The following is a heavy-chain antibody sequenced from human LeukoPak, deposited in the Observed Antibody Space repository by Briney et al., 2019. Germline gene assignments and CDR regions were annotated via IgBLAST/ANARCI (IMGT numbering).Heavy chain of an antibody. J-gene: IGHJ2*01. D-gene: IGHD4-17*01. CDR1: GGSISSGGYY. CDR2: IYYSGST. Sequence: PSQTLSLTCTVSGGSISSGGYYWSWIRQHPGKGLEWIGYIYYSGSTYYNPSLKSRVTMSVDTSKNQFSLKLSSVTAADTAVYYCARDGERVLYGDYDRRYFDLWGRGTLVTVSS. CDR3: ARDGERVLYGDYDRRYFDL. V-gene: IGHV4-31*03.